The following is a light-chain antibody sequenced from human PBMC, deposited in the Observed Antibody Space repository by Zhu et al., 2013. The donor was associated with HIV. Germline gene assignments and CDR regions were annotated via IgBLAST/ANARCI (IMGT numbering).Light chain of an antibody. J-gene: IGKJ4*01. CDR2: GAS. V-gene: IGKV3-15*01. Sequence: ETVMTQSPATLSVSPGERATLSCRASQSVSTNVAWYQQKVGQAPRLLIYGASTTATGIPARFSGSGSGTEFTLTISSLESEDFAVYYCLQYNNWPPVTFGGGTKVDIK. CDR3: LQYNNWPPVT. CDR1: QSVSTN.